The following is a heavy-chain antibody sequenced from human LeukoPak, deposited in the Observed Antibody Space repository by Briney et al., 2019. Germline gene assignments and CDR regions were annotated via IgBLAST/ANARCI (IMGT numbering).Heavy chain of an antibody. CDR1: GGSISSYY. J-gene: IGHJ6*02. Sequence: SETLSLTCTVSGGSISSYYWSWIRQPPGKGLEWIGYIYYSGSTNYNPSLKSRVTISVDTSKNQFSLKLSSVTAADTAVYYCARAYCSSTSCYIGMDVWGQGTTVTVSS. CDR2: IYYSGST. D-gene: IGHD2-2*02. V-gene: IGHV4-59*01. CDR3: ARAYCSSTSCYIGMDV.